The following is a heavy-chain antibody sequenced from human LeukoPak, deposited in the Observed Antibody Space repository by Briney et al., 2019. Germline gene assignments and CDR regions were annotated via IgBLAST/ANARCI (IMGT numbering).Heavy chain of an antibody. Sequence: PGGSLRLSCAASGFTFSNAWMSWVRQAPGKGLEWVGRIKSKTDGGTTDYAAPVKGRFTISRDDSKNTLYLQMNSLKTEDTAVYYCTTEADYYGSGRDYWGQGTLVTVSS. CDR3: TTEADYYGSGRDY. J-gene: IGHJ4*02. CDR1: GFTFSNAW. V-gene: IGHV3-15*01. D-gene: IGHD3-10*01. CDR2: IKSKTDGGTT.